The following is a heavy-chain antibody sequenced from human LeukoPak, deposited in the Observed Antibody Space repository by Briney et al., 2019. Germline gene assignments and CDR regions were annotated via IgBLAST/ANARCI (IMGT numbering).Heavy chain of an antibody. Sequence: GGSLRLSCAASGFTFSGYCMNWGRQAPGKGLEWVSYISSSGSPMYYSDSVRGRFTASRDNAKNSLYLQMNSLRAEETAVYYCAREGDTTGVSGTEFDYWGQGVLVIVSS. CDR2: ISSSGSPM. V-gene: IGHV3-48*01. CDR3: AREGDTTGVSGTEFDY. CDR1: GFTFSGYC. J-gene: IGHJ4*02. D-gene: IGHD6-19*01.